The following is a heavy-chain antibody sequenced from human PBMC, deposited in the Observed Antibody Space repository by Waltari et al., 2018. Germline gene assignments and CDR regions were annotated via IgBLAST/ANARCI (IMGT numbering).Heavy chain of an antibody. J-gene: IGHJ5*02. CDR1: GGSISSYY. D-gene: IGHD3-3*02. CDR2: IYYSGST. V-gene: IGHV4-59*01. CDR3: ATDPSPLAFP. Sequence: QVQLQESGPGLVKPSETLSLTCTVSGGSISSYYWSWIRQPPGKGLEWIGYIYYSGSTNYNPSLKSRVTISVDTSKNQFSLKLSSVTAADTAVYYCATDPSPLAFPWGQGTLVTVSS.